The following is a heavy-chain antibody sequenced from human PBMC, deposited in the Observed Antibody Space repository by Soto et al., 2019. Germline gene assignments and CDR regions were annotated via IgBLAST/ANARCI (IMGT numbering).Heavy chain of an antibody. CDR1: GCTFTGYY. D-gene: IGHD5-12*01. CDR2: INPNRGGT. J-gene: IGHJ4*02. CDR3: ARVPGWLQLVDS. V-gene: IGHV1-2*02. Sequence: GAGVKVSCKASGCTFTGYYMHWVRQAPGQGREWMGWINPNRGGTNYAQKCQGRVTLTTDTAISTAYMELSSLRCDDTAVYYCARVPGWLQLVDSWGQGTLVTVSS.